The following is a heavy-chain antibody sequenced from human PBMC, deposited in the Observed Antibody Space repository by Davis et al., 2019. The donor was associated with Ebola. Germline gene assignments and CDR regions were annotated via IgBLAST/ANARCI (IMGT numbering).Heavy chain of an antibody. V-gene: IGHV4-59*12. CDR2: IYYSGST. D-gene: IGHD3-10*01. J-gene: IGHJ5*02. CDR1: GGSISNYY. CDR3: ARMDYYYGSGTNRFDP. Sequence: GSLRLSCAVSGGSISNYYWSWIRQPPGKGLEWIGYIYYSGSTNYNPSLKSRVTISVDTSKNQFSLKLSSVTAADTAVYYCARMDYYYGSGTNRFDPWGQGTLVTVSS.